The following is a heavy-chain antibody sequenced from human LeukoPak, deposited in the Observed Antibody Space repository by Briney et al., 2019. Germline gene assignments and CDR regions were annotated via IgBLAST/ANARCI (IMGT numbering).Heavy chain of an antibody. Sequence: SETLSLTCSVSGGSISSHYWSWIRQPAGKGLEWIGRIYTSGSTNYNPSLKSQVTMSVDTSKNQFSLRLGSVTAADTAVYYCARGPMYSSSWYFDYWGQGTLVTVSS. V-gene: IGHV4-4*07. J-gene: IGHJ4*02. CDR1: GGSISSHY. D-gene: IGHD6-13*01. CDR2: IYTSGST. CDR3: ARGPMYSSSWYFDY.